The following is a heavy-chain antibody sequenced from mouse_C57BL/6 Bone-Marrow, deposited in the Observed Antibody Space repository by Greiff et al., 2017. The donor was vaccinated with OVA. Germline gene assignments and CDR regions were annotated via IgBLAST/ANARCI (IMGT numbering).Heavy chain of an antibody. V-gene: IGHV1-19*01. D-gene: IGHD2-5*01. J-gene: IGHJ2*01. CDR3: ARPIVTTWIDY. CDR1: GYTFTDYY. CDR2: INPYNGGT. Sequence: EVQLQQSGPVLVKPGASVKMSCKASGYTFTDYYMNWVKQSHGKSLEWIGVINPYNGGTSYNQKFKGKATLTVDKSSSTAYMELNSLTSEDSAVYYCARPIVTTWIDYWGQGTTLTVSS.